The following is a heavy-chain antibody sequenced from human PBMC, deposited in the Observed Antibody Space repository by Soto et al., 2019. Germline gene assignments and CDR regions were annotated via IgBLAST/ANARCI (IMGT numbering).Heavy chain of an antibody. V-gene: IGHV7-4-1*01. CDR3: MESGYGGYGMDV. D-gene: IGHD5-12*01. Sequence: GASVEVSCKASGYTFTSYAMNLVRQAPGQGLEWMGWINTNTGNPTYAQGFTGRFVFSLDTSVSTAYLQICSLKAEDTAVYYCMESGYGGYGMDVWGQGTTVTVSS. J-gene: IGHJ6*02. CDR1: GYTFTSYA. CDR2: INTNTGNP.